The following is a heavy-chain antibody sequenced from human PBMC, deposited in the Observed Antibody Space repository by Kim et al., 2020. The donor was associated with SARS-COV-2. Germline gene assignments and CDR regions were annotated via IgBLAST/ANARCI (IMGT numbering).Heavy chain of an antibody. CDR3: ARGVRLITSFGVVISPGGLSYGWCDP. CDR2: INHSGST. V-gene: IGHV4-34*01. CDR1: GGSFSGYY. J-gene: IGHJ5*02. Sequence: SETLSLTCAVYGGSFSGYYWSWIRQPPGKGLEWIGEINHSGSTNYNPSLKSRVTISVDTSKNQFSLKLSSVTAADTAVYYCARGVRLITSFGVVISPGGLSYGWCDPWGQGTLVAVSS. D-gene: IGHD3-3*01.